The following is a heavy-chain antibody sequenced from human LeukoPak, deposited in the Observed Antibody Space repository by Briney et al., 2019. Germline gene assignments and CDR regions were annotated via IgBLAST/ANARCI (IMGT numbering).Heavy chain of an antibody. J-gene: IGHJ4*02. CDR1: GFTFSTYA. CDR2: IKQDESER. Sequence: PGGSLRLSCAASGFTFSTYAMSWVRQAPGKGLEWVANIKQDESERYYVDSVKGRFTISRDNAKNSLYLQMNSLRAEDTAVYYCARDKIVGATFLDYWGQGTLVTVSS. D-gene: IGHD1-26*01. V-gene: IGHV3-7*01. CDR3: ARDKIVGATFLDY.